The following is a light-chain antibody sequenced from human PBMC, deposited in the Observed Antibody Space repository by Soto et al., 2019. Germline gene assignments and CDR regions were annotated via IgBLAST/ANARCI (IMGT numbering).Light chain of an antibody. CDR3: QQYNIWPLT. V-gene: IGKV3-15*01. CDR2: GAS. Sequence: EIVMTQSPATLSVSPGERATLSCRASQSVSSNLAWHQQKPGQAPRLLIYGASTRATGIPARFSGSGSGTEFTLTISSLQSEDFAVYYCQQYNIWPLTFGQGTRLEIK. CDR1: QSVSSN. J-gene: IGKJ5*01.